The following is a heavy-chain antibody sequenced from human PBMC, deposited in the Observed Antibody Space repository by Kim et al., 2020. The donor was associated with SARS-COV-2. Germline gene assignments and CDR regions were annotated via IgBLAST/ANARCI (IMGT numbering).Heavy chain of an antibody. Sequence: SVKVSCKASGGTFSSYAISWVRQAPGQGLEWMGRIIPILGIANYAQKFQGRVTITADKSTSTAYMELSSLRSEDTAVYYCARALYDSSGYPRFDPWGQGTLVTVSS. J-gene: IGHJ5*02. CDR2: IIPILGIA. CDR1: GGTFSSYA. D-gene: IGHD3-22*01. V-gene: IGHV1-69*04. CDR3: ARALYDSSGYPRFDP.